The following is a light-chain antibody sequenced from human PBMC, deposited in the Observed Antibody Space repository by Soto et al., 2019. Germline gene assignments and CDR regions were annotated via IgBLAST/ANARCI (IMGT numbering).Light chain of an antibody. CDR3: SSYAGSNNYV. CDR2: EVT. CDR1: SSDVGAYNS. V-gene: IGLV2-8*01. Sequence: QSALTQTPSASGSPGQSVTISCTGTSSDVGAYNSVSWYQHHPGKAPRLMIYEVTKRPSGVPDRFSGSKSANTASLTVSGLQAEDEADYYCSSYAGSNNYVFGTGTKLTVL. J-gene: IGLJ1*01.